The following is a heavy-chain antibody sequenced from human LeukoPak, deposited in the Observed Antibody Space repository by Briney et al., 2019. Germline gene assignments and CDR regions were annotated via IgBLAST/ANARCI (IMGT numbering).Heavy chain of an antibody. J-gene: IGHJ5*02. Sequence: ASVKVSCKTSGYTFTNYGINWVRQAPGQGLEWMGWISAYDGNTNYAQSVQGRVTMTTDTSTSTAYMELRSLRSDDTAVYYCARDTVGYSSSWYGPWGQGTLVTVSS. V-gene: IGHV1-18*01. D-gene: IGHD6-13*01. CDR1: GYTFTNYG. CDR2: ISAYDGNT. CDR3: ARDTVGYSSSWYGP.